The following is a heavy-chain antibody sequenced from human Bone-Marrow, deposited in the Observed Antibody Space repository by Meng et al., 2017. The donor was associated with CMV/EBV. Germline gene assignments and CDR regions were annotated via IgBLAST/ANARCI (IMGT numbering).Heavy chain of an antibody. CDR3: VRDRDGDNSGDAFDI. D-gene: IGHD4/OR15-4a*01. J-gene: IGHJ3*02. Sequence: GESLKISCAASGFTFSSYAMSWVRQAPGKGLEWVSAISGSGGSTYYADSVKGRFTSSRDNSKNTLYLQMNSPRAEDTAVYYCVRDRDGDNSGDAFDIWGQGTMVTVSS. CDR1: GFTFSSYA. CDR2: ISGSGGST. V-gene: IGHV3-23*01.